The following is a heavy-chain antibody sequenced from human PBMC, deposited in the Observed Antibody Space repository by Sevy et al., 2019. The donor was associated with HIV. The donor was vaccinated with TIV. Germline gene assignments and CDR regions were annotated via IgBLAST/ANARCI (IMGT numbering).Heavy chain of an antibody. J-gene: IGHJ4*02. CDR2: ISYDGSNK. CDR1: GFTFSSYA. Sequence: GGSLRLSCAASGFTFSSYAMHWVRQAPGKGLEWVAVISYDGSNKYYADSVKGRFTISRDNSKNTRYLQMNSLRAEDTAVYYCARDLVRGADHMAILDYWGQGTLVTVSS. CDR3: ARDLVRGADHMAILDY. D-gene: IGHD3-10*01. V-gene: IGHV3-30-3*01.